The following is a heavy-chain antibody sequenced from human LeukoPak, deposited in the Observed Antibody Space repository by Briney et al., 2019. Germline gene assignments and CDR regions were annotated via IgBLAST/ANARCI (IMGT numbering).Heavy chain of an antibody. CDR3: ARLSGSYYEADY. CDR1: GLTVGSSY. CDR2: IYSGGST. Sequence: GGSLRLSCAASGLTVGSSYMGWVRQAPGNGLDWVSVIYSGGSTYYADSLKGRFTLSRDNSKNTLYLQMNSLRAEDTAVYYCARLSGSYYEADYWGQGTLVTVSS. D-gene: IGHD1-26*01. J-gene: IGHJ4*02. V-gene: IGHV3-53*01.